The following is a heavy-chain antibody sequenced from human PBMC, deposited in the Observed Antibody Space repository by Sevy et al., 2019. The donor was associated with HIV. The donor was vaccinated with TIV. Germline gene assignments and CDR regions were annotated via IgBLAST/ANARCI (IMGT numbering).Heavy chain of an antibody. CDR3: ASDNF. CDR1: GLIFSSHW. CDR2: IKQDASEK. V-gene: IGHV3-7*01. Sequence: GGSLRLSCVASGLIFSSHWMTWVRQAPGKGLEWVATIKQDASEKYYVDSVKGRFTISRDNAKNSVYLQMSSLRVEDTAMYFCASDNFWGQGTLVTVSS. J-gene: IGHJ4*02.